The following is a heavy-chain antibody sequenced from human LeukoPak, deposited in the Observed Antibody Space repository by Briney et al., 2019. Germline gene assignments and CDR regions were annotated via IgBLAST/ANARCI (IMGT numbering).Heavy chain of an antibody. J-gene: IGHJ4*02. CDR3: AREFSGTSIAARVFDS. V-gene: IGHV4-34*01. CDR2: INHSGST. Sequence: TSETLSLTCAVYGGSFSGYYWSWIRQPPGKGLEWIGEINHSGSTNYNPSLKSRVTISVDTSKNQFSLKLSSVTAADTAVYYCAREFSGTSIAARVFDSWGQGTLVTVSS. CDR1: GGSFSGYY. D-gene: IGHD6-6*01.